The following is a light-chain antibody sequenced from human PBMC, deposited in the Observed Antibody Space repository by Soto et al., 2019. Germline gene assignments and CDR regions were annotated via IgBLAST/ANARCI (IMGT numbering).Light chain of an antibody. CDR1: SSDVGAYNY. V-gene: IGLV2-14*01. J-gene: IGLJ1*01. Sequence: LTQPASVSGSPGQSITISCTGTSSDVGAYNYVSWYQQHPGKAPKLMIYDVSNRPSGVSNRFSGSKSGNTASLSISGLQAEDEADYYCSSHTNISPYVFGTGTKVTVL. CDR3: SSHTNISPYV. CDR2: DVS.